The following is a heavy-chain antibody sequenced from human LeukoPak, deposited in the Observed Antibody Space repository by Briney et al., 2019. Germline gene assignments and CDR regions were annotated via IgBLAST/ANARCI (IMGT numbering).Heavy chain of an antibody. CDR2: VSGGGTTT. Sequence: GGSLRLSCAASGFTFSSYAMSWVRQAPGKGLEWVSAVSGGGTTTHNADSVEGRFSSSRDNSKNTLFLHMNSLRVDDTAVYYCAKGGDSSGRNWFDSWGQGTLVTVSS. CDR1: GFTFSSYA. CDR3: AKGGDSSGRNWFDS. J-gene: IGHJ5*01. D-gene: IGHD3-22*01. V-gene: IGHV3-23*01.